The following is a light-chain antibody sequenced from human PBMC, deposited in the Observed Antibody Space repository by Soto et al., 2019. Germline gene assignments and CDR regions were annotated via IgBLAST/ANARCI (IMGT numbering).Light chain of an antibody. CDR1: QDINNW. J-gene: IGKJ2*01. Sequence: DIQMTQSPSSVSASLGDRVTITCRASQDINNWLAWYQQKPGRAPKLLIYAASSLQTGVPSRFSGSQSGTDFSLTITILQPEDFATYCCQQANAFPSTFGQGPKLEIK. CDR2: AAS. CDR3: QQANAFPST. V-gene: IGKV1D-12*01.